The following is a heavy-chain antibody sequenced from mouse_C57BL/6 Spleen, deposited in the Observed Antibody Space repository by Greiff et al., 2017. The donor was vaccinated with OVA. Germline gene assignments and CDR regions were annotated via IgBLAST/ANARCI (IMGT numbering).Heavy chain of an antibody. CDR2: INPNNGGT. J-gene: IGHJ4*01. Sequence: EVQLQQSGPELVKPGASVKISCKASGYTFTDYYMNWVKQSHGKSLEWIGDINPNNGGTSYNQKFKGKATLTVDKSSSTAYMELRSLTSEGSADYYCARGWAMDYWGQGTSVTVSS. CDR1: GYTFTDYY. V-gene: IGHV1-26*01. CDR3: ARGWAMDY. D-gene: IGHD1-1*02.